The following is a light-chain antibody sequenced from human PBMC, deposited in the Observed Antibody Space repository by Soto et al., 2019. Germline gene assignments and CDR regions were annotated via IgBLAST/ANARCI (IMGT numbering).Light chain of an antibody. CDR3: QQYRTSPLT. J-gene: IGKJ1*01. CDR1: QSVRSSY. V-gene: IGKV3-20*01. CDR2: DAS. Sequence: EIVLTQSPGTLSLSPGERATLSCRASQSVRSSYLAWYQQKPGQTPRLLIYDASSRATGIPDRFSGSGSGTDFTLTISRLEPDDFALYYCQQYRTSPLTFGQGTKVDIK.